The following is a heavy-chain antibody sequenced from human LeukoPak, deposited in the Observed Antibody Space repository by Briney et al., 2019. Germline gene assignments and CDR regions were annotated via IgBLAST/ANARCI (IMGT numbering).Heavy chain of an antibody. V-gene: IGHV1-46*01. Sequence: ASVKVSCKASGYTFTGYYMHWVRQAPGQGLEWMGIINPSGGSTSYAQKFQGRVTMTRDMSTSTVYMELSSLRSEDTAVYYCARDRTNNWFDPWGRGTLVTVSS. D-gene: IGHD2-8*01. J-gene: IGHJ5*02. CDR3: ARDRTNNWFDP. CDR1: GYTFTGYY. CDR2: INPSGGST.